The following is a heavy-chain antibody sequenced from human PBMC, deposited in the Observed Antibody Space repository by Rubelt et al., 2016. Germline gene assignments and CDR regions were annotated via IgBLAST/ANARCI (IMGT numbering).Heavy chain of an antibody. D-gene: IGHD1-26*01. CDR2: INPKGVGK. Sequence: QVQLVQSGAEVKKPGASVKVSCKASGYTFTGYYMHWVRQAPGQGLEWMGWINPKGVGKNVAKKFKGRVTMTRDTSISTAYMGLSRLRSDDTAVYYCARGGRYWGQGTLVTVSS. CDR1: GYTFTGYY. J-gene: IGHJ4*02. CDR3: ARGGRY. V-gene: IGHV1-2*02.